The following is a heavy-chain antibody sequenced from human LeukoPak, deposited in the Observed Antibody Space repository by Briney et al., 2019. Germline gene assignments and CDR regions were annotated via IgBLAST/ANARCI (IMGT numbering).Heavy chain of an antibody. J-gene: IGHJ4*02. CDR3: ARVVPDGYSDY. CDR2: VYYSGST. V-gene: IGHV4-59*01. Sequence: KPSGTLTLTCTVSGGSISNYYWSWIRQPPGKGLEWIGYVYYSGSTKYNPSLTSRLTISVDTSMNQFSLKLSSVTAADTAVYYCARVVPDGYSDYWGQGTLVTVSS. D-gene: IGHD5-24*01. CDR1: GGSISNYY.